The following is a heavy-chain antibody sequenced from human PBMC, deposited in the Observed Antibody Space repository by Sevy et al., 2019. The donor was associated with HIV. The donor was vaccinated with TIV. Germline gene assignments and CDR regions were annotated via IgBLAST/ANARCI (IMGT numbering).Heavy chain of an antibody. D-gene: IGHD3-16*01. Sequence: GGSLRLSCTASGFNFGDYAMSWCRQAPGKGLEWIGFIRSKSYGGTNEYAASVKGRFTISRDDSNSIPNLQMNSLKTEDTAVYDGAIVRGTISPYYYFGMDVWGQGTTVTVSS. V-gene: IGHV3-49*03. CDR2: IRSKSYGGTN. J-gene: IGHJ6*02. CDR1: GFNFGDYA. CDR3: AIVRGTISPYYYFGMDV.